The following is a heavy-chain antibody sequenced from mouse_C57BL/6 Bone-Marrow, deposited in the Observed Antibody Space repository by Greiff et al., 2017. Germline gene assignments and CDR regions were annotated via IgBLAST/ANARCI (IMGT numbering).Heavy chain of an antibody. V-gene: IGHV1-81*01. CDR1: GYTFTSYG. CDR2: IYPRSGNT. J-gene: IGHJ2*01. Sequence: VQLQQSGAELARPGASVKLSCKASGYTFTSYGISWVQQRTGQGLEWIGEIYPRSGNTYYNEKFKGKVTLTADKSASTAYLELRSLTSEDSAGYFSARRGGVCCGSSRCDYWGQGTTLTVSS. D-gene: IGHD1-1*01. CDR3: ARRGGVCCGSSRCDY.